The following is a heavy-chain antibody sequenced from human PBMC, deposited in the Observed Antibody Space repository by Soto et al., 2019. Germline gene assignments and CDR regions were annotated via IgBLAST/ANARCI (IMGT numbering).Heavy chain of an antibody. Sequence: LRLSCAASGFTFSTYAMNWVRQAPGKGLEWVSHIDSGTTTIYYADSVKGRFTISRDNGKKLLYLQMNSLRDEDTAVYYCARSFLWFGEYTTDYWGQGTMVTVSS. CDR1: GFTFSTYA. V-gene: IGHV3-48*02. CDR3: ARSFLWFGEYTTDY. D-gene: IGHD3-10*01. J-gene: IGHJ4*02. CDR2: IDSGTTTI.